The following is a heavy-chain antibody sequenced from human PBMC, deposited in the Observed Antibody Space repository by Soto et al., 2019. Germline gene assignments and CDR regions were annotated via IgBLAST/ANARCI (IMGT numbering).Heavy chain of an antibody. J-gene: IGHJ6*02. CDR3: ARGDIVVVPAAESYYYYYGMDV. Sequence: ASVKVSCKASGYTFTSYDINWVRQATGQGLEWMGWMNPNSGNTGYAQKFQGRVTMTRNTSISTAYMELSSLRSEDTAVYYCARGDIVVVPAAESYYYYYGMDVWGQGTTVTVYS. D-gene: IGHD2-2*01. V-gene: IGHV1-8*01. CDR1: GYTFTSYD. CDR2: MNPNSGNT.